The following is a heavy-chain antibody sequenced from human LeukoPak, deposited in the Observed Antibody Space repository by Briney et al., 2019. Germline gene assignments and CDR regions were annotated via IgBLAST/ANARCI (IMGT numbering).Heavy chain of an antibody. Sequence: SETLSLTCTVSGGSISSSSYYWGWIRQPPGKVLEWIGSIYYSGSTYYNPSLKSRVTISVDTSKNQFSLKLSSVTAADTAVYYCARDYYDSSGYFTAEYFQHWGQGTLVTVSS. J-gene: IGHJ1*01. V-gene: IGHV4-39*01. D-gene: IGHD3-22*01. CDR1: GGSISSSSYY. CDR2: IYYSGST. CDR3: ARDYYDSSGYFTAEYFQH.